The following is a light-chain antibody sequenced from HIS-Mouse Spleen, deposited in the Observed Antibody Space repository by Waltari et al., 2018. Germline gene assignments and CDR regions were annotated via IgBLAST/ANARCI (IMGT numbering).Light chain of an antibody. V-gene: IGLV2-8*01. Sequence: QSALTQPASVSGSPGQSITISCTGTSSVVGGYNYVSWYQQHPGKAPKLMIYEVSKRPSGVPDRFSGSKSGNTASLTVSGLQAEDEADYYCSSYAGSNNFVVFGGGTKLTVL. J-gene: IGLJ2*01. CDR1: SSVVGGYNY. CDR2: EVS. CDR3: SSYAGSNNFVV.